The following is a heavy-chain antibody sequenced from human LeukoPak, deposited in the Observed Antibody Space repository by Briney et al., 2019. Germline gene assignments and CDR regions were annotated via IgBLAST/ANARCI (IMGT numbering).Heavy chain of an antibody. Sequence: SETLSLSCTVSGGSISSYYWSRIRQPAGKGLEWIGRIYTSGSTNYNPSLKSRVTMSVDTSKNQFSLKLSSVTAADTAVYYCARDRVEYGSYAYNWFDPWGQGTLVTVSS. J-gene: IGHJ5*02. CDR1: GGSISSYY. V-gene: IGHV4-4*07. D-gene: IGHD1-26*01. CDR3: ARDRVEYGSYAYNWFDP. CDR2: IYTSGST.